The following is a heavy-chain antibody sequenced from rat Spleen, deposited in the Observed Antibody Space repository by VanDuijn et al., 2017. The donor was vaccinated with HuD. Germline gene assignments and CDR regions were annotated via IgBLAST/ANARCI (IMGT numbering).Heavy chain of an antibody. V-gene: IGHV5-25*01. Sequence: EVQLVESGGGLVQPGRSLKLSCAASGFTFSNYDMAWVRQAPTKGLEWVASISPSGGSTYYRDSVKGRFTVSRDNAKSTLYLQMDSLRSEDTATYYCARAMRYYSSYIYPFAYWGPGTMVTVSS. CDR2: ISPSGGST. CDR3: ARAMRYYSSYIYPFAY. D-gene: IGHD1-2*01. J-gene: IGHJ1*01. CDR1: GFTFSNYD.